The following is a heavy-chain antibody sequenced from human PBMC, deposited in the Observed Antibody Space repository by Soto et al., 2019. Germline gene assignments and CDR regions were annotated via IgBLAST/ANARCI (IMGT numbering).Heavy chain of an antibody. Sequence: GASVKVSCKASGYTFTSYGISWVRQAPGQGLEWMGWISAYNGNTNYAQKLQGRATMTTDTSTSTAYMELRSLRSDDTAVYYCARDVYYYDSSGYYYNYYWGQGTLVTVSS. CDR3: ARDVYYYDSSGYYYNYY. CDR1: GYTFTSYG. CDR2: ISAYNGNT. V-gene: IGHV1-18*04. J-gene: IGHJ4*02. D-gene: IGHD3-22*01.